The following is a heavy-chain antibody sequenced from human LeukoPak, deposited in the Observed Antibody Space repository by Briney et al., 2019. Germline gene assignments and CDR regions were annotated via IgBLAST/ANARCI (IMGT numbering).Heavy chain of an antibody. D-gene: IGHD6-13*01. CDR2: ISYDGSNK. CDR3: AKERDSGRGIAAAGYMYGMDV. CDR1: GFTFSSYA. V-gene: IGHV3-30*04. Sequence: GRSLRLSCAASGFTFSSYAMHWVRQAPGKGLEWVAVISYDGSNKYYADSVKGRFTISRDNSKNTLYLQMNSLRAEDTAVYYCAKERDSGRGIAAAGYMYGMDVWGQGTTVTVSS. J-gene: IGHJ6*02.